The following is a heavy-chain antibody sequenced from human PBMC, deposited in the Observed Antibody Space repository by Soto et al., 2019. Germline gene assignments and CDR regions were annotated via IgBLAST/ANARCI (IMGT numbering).Heavy chain of an antibody. CDR2: VSGSGEST. CDR1: RFTFSSYG. V-gene: IGHV3-23*01. J-gene: IGHJ6*03. CDR3: AKDRTTYDHYMDV. Sequence: GGSMRLSCAASRFTFSSYGMSWSRQAPGKGVEWVSSVSGSGESTYYADSVKGRFTISRDNPKNTLYLQMNSLRAEDTAVYYCAKDRTTYDHYMDVWGKGTTVTVSS.